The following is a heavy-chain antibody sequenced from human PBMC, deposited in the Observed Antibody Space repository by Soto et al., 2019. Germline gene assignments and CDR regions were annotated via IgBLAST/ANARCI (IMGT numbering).Heavy chain of an antibody. Sequence: EVQLVESGGGLVQPGGSLRLSCVGSGFTFSSYWMHWVRQAPGKGLVWVSRLNGDGSSISYADSVKGRFTISRDNARNTLYLQMNSLGVEDTAVYYCARASVPGRYWGQGTLVSVSS. CDR1: GFTFSSYW. J-gene: IGHJ1*01. V-gene: IGHV3-74*01. CDR3: ARASVPGRY. D-gene: IGHD1-1*01. CDR2: LNGDGSSI.